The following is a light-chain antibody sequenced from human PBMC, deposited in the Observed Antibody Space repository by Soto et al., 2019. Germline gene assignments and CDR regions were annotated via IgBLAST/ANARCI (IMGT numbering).Light chain of an antibody. CDR1: QSVYVN. J-gene: IGKJ1*01. CDR3: HQYNNWPLGT. CDR2: GAS. Sequence: ETELTQSPATLSVSPGERATLSCRARQSVYVNLAWYQHKPGQSPRLLIYGASTRATGVPARFGGSGSGTEFTLTISSLQAEDSAVYYCHQYNNWPLGTFGPGTKVEIK. V-gene: IGKV3-15*01.